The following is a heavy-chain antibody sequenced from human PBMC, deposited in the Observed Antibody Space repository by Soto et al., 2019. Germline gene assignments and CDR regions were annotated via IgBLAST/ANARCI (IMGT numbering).Heavy chain of an antibody. CDR2: MNQDGSEK. CDR1: QLTFSNSW. D-gene: IGHD5-12*01. J-gene: IGHJ4*02. V-gene: IGHV3-7*01. CDR3: ARDPEKYSGSDLGIDY. Sequence: GGSLRLSCTVSQLTFSNSWMSWVRQTPGKGLEWVANMNQDGSEKYYADSVKGRFTISRDNAKNSLYLQMNSLRAEDTAVYYCARDPEKYSGSDLGIDYWGQGTLVTVSS.